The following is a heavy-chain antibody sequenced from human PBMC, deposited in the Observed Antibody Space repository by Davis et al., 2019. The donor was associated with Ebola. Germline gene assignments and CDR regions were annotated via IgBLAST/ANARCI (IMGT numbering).Heavy chain of an antibody. J-gene: IGHJ5*02. CDR3: ASRRGVAYNWFDP. V-gene: IGHV4-39*07. CDR2: IYYSGST. Sequence: SETLSLTCTVSGGSISSSSYYWGWIRQPPGKGLEWIGSIYYSGSTYYNPSLKSRVTISVDTSKNQFSLKLSSVTAADTAVYYCASRRGVAYNWFDPWGQGTLVTVSS. D-gene: IGHD2-21*01. CDR1: GGSISSSSYY.